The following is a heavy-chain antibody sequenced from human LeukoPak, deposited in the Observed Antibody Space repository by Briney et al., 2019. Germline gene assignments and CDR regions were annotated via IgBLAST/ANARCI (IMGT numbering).Heavy chain of an antibody. V-gene: IGHV3-23*01. D-gene: IGHD6-13*01. J-gene: IGHJ3*01. CDR2: FSATDGSA. CDR1: GFTVSSYG. Sequence: GGSLRLSCAASGFTVSSYGMTWVRQAPGKGLEWVSAFSATDGSAQYAESVRGRSTISRDNSKNSLYLQMNSLRDEDTAVYFCAKARIAAAGTGAFDVWGQGTMVTVSS. CDR3: AKARIAAAGTGAFDV.